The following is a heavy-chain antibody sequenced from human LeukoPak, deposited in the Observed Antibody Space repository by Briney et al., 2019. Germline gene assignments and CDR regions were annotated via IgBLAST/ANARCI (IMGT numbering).Heavy chain of an antibody. CDR3: ARDGFTMIVVGWYFDL. D-gene: IGHD3-22*01. Sequence: GGSLRLSCSAAGFTFKSYPMHWVRQAPGKGLEFVSAISSNGGSTYYADSVKGRLTISRDNSKNTLYLQMSSLRAEDTALYYCARDGFTMIVVGWYFDLWGRGTLVTVSS. V-gene: IGHV3-64D*09. CDR2: ISSNGGST. CDR1: GFTFKSYP. J-gene: IGHJ2*01.